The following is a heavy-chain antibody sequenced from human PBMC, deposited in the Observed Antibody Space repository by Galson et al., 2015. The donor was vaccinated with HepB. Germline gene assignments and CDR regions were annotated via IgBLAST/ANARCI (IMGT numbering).Heavy chain of an antibody. V-gene: IGHV1-69*13. Sequence: SVKVSCKASGGSSSNYAINWVRQAPGKGLEWMGGIIPLFETPNYAQKFQDRVTIIADESTNTVYMELSSLRSEDTAVYYCATNHSTNGYFDHWGQGTLVTVSS. CDR3: ATNHSTNGYFDH. J-gene: IGHJ4*02. CDR2: IIPLFETP. D-gene: IGHD2-2*01. CDR1: GGSSSNYA.